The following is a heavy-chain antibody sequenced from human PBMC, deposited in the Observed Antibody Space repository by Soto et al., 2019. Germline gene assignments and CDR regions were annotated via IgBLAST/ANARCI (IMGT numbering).Heavy chain of an antibody. V-gene: IGHV3-23*01. D-gene: IGHD3-16*01. Sequence: PGGSLRLSCAASGFTFTTYVMSWVRQAPGKGLEWVSSISAYGGTFHADSVKGRFTISRDNSKNTMYLQMNSLRDDDMAVYYCATYREGSYAPPYDYWGQGTVVTVSS. CDR2: ISAYGGT. J-gene: IGHJ4*02. CDR3: ATYREGSYAPPYDY. CDR1: GFTFTTYV.